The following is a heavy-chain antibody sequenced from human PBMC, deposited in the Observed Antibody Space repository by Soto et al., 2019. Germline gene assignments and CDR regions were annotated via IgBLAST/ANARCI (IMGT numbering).Heavy chain of an antibody. CDR2: IYYSGST. Sequence: SETLSLTCTVSGGSIRSFYWSWIRQPPGKGLEWIGYIYYSGSTDYNPSLRSRVTISVDTSKNQFSLKLSSVTAADTAVYYCARDHEVIPAAMRYFDYWGQGTLVTVSS. V-gene: IGHV4-59*01. CDR1: GGSIRSFY. CDR3: ARDHEVIPAAMRYFDY. J-gene: IGHJ4*02. D-gene: IGHD2-2*01.